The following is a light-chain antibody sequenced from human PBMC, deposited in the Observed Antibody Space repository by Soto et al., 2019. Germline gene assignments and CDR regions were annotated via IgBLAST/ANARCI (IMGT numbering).Light chain of an antibody. CDR1: QSIYNY. J-gene: IGKJ1*01. CDR3: QQSYSSPPT. V-gene: IGKV1-39*01. CDR2: AAS. Sequence: DIQMTQSPSSLSASVGDRVTISCRASQSIYNYLNWYQQKPGKAPKLLIYAASSLQSGVPSRFSGSRSGPDFTLTISSLQPEDFATYYCQQSYSSPPTFGQGTKVDI.